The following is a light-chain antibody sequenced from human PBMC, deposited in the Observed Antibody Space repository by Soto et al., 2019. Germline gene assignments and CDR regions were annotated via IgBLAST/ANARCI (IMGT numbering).Light chain of an antibody. J-gene: IGLJ3*02. CDR1: SSNIGSNY. Sequence: QSVLTQPPSASGTPRQRVTLSCSGSSSNIGSNYVYWYQQLPGTAPKLLFYSNNQRPSGVPDRFSGSKSGTSASLAISGLRSEDEADYYCAAWDDSLSGWVFGGGAKLTVL. CDR3: AAWDDSLSGWV. CDR2: SNN. V-gene: IGLV1-47*02.